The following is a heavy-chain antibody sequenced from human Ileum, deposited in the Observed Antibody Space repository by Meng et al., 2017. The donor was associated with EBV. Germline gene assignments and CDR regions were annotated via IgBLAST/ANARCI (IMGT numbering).Heavy chain of an antibody. CDR3: ARGYGSGRDYFDY. CDR2: IYYSGST. V-gene: IGHV4-4*02. J-gene: IGHJ4*02. D-gene: IGHD3-10*01. CDR1: GGSISSSNW. Sequence: QGQWKGAGPGMVQPSGTLSLTCAVSGGSISSSNWWNWVRQPPGKGLEWIGEIYYSGSTIYNPSLKSRVTISVDKSKNLFSLKLSSVTAADTAVYYCARGYGSGRDYFDYWGQGTLVTVSS.